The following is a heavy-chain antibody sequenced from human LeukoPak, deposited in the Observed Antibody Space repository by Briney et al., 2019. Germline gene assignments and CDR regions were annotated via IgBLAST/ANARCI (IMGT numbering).Heavy chain of an antibody. Sequence: PSETLSLTCTVSGGSISSYYWSWIRQPPGKGLEWIGYIYYSGSTYYNPSLKSRVTISVDTSKNQFSLKLTSVTAADTAVYFCARVRLQRDRRIDYWGQGTLVTVSS. V-gene: IGHV4-59*08. CDR2: IYYSGST. J-gene: IGHJ4*02. CDR1: GGSISSYY. D-gene: IGHD1-1*01. CDR3: ARVRLQRDRRIDY.